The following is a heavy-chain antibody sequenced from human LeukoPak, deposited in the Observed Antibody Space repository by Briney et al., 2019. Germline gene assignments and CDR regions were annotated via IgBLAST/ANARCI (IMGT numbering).Heavy chain of an antibody. D-gene: IGHD6-19*01. Sequence: GGSLRLSCAASGFTVSINYMSWVRQAPGKGLEWVSVIYSGGSTYYADSVKGRFTISRDNSKNTLYLQMNSLRAEDTAVYYCAREMQWLFYFDYWGQGTLVTVSS. CDR1: GFTVSINY. J-gene: IGHJ4*02. CDR3: AREMQWLFYFDY. CDR2: IYSGGST. V-gene: IGHV3-53*01.